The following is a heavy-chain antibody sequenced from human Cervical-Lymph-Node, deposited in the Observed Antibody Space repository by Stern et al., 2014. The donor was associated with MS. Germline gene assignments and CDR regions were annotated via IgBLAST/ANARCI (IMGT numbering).Heavy chain of an antibody. V-gene: IGHV3-7*01. CDR2: IKRDGSET. CDR3: TRFLQSGWSDLFDS. Sequence: VQLVQSGGGLVQPGGSQRLSCVASGSTFSTSWMSWVRQAPGKGLEWVANIKRDGSETYYLDSVKGRITISRDNAKSSLYLEMNSLRAEDTAVYYCTRFLQSGWSDLFDSWGRGTLVTVSS. CDR1: GSTFSTSW. D-gene: IGHD6-19*01. J-gene: IGHJ5*01.